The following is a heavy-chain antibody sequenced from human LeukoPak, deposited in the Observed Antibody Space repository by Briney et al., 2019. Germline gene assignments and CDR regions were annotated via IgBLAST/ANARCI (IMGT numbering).Heavy chain of an antibody. D-gene: IGHD1-20*01. V-gene: IGHV1-2*04. CDR3: SRGLINGHDFDY. Sequence: ASVKVSCKASGYIFTGYFMHWVRQVPGQGPEWMGWINPNSGGTNYAQKFQGWVTMTMDTSISTAYMDLNRLTSDDTAVYYCSRGLINGHDFDYWGQGTVDTVSS. CDR1: GYIFTGYF. CDR2: INPNSGGT. J-gene: IGHJ4*02.